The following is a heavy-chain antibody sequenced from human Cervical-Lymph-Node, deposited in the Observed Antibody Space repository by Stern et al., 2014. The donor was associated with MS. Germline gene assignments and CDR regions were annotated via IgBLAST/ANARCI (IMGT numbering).Heavy chain of an antibody. V-gene: IGHV1-69*01. D-gene: IGHD3-3*01. CDR3: ARGPDYWSGDRFFYYGMDV. CDR2: IIPILGSP. CDR1: GDTFSYYA. Sequence: QLQLVQSGAEVKKPGSSVKVSCKPSGDTFSYYAINWARQAPGQGLEWTGGIIPILGSPDYAQNFQGRVTISADESTRTSYMELSSLNSDDTAVYFCARGPDYWSGDRFFYYGMDVWGQGTMVTVSS. J-gene: IGHJ6*02.